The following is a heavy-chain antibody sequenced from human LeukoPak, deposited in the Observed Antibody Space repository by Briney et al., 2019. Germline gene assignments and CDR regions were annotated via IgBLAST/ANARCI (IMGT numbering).Heavy chain of an antibody. CDR1: GFTFSNYG. V-gene: IGHV3-23*01. CDR3: AKTQGYFDF. J-gene: IGHJ4*02. CDR2: ISGSGGTT. Sequence: GGSLRLSCAASGFTFSNYGMTWVRQAPGKGLEWVSGISGSGGTTYDADSVKGRFAVSRDNSKNILYLQMNSLRSEDTAVYFCAKTQGYFDFWGQGTLVTVSS.